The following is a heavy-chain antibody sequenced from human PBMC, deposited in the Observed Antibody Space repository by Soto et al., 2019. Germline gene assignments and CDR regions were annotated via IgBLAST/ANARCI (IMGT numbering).Heavy chain of an antibody. CDR3: GKDRGGGGYSSIDS. CDR1: GFMFLSYG. Sequence: VQLVESGGGEVQPGRSLRLSCAASGFMFLSYGFHWVRQAPGKGLGWVAVISVNGGNKDYVDSVKGRFTISRDDSKNTLNLQWGNLGAEDRGVFYWGKDRGGGGYSSIDSWGQGTLVSVSS. CDR2: ISVNGGNK. J-gene: IGHJ4*02. V-gene: IGHV3-30*18. D-gene: IGHD4-4*01.